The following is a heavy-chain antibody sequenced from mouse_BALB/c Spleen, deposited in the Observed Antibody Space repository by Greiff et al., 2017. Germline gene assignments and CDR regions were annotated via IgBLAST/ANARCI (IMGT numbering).Heavy chain of an antibody. J-gene: IGHJ4*01. CDR1: GYTFTSYW. Sequence: QVQLQQSGAELAKPGASVKMSCKASGYTFTSYWMHWVKQRPGQGLEWIGYINPSTGYTEYNQKFKDKATLTADKSSSTAYMQLSSLTSEDSAVYYCARPSYLRDAMDYWGQGTSVTVSS. CDR2: INPSTGYT. V-gene: IGHV1-7*01. CDR3: ARPSYLRDAMDY. D-gene: IGHD3-2*02.